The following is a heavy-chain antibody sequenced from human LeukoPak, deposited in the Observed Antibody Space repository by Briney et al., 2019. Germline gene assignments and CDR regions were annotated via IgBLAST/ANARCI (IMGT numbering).Heavy chain of an antibody. D-gene: IGHD4-17*01. V-gene: IGHV3-23*01. J-gene: IGHJ4*02. CDR2: ISGSGGST. CDR3: AKDRDTVTTTLDY. Sequence: GGSLRLSCAASGFTFSSYAMSWVRQAPGKGLEWVPAISGSGGSTYYADSVKGRFTISRDNSKNTLYLQINSLRAEDTAVYYCAKDRDTVTTTLDYWGQGTLVTVSS. CDR1: GFTFSSYA.